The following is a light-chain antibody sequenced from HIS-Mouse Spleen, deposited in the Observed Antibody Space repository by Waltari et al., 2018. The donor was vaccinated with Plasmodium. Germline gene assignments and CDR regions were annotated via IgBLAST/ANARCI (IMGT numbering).Light chain of an antibody. CDR2: EDS. Sequence: SHELTQPPSVSVSPGQTPRITCSGDALPKKYAYWYQQKSGQAPVLVIYEDSKRPSGIPERFSGSSSGTMATLTISGAQVEDEADYYCYSTDSSGNHRVFGGGTKLTVL. CDR3: YSTDSSGNHRV. CDR1: ALPKKY. V-gene: IGLV3-10*01. J-gene: IGLJ3*02.